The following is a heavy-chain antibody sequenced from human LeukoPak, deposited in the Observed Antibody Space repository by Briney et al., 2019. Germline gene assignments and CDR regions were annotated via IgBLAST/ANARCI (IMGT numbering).Heavy chain of an antibody. V-gene: IGHV3-21*01. J-gene: IGHJ4*02. CDR3: ASAVRDLGIAVAGTDY. Sequence: GGSVRLSCAASGFTVSSSYMSWVRQAPGKGLEWVSSISSSSSHIYYADSVKGRFTISRDNAKNSLYLQMNSLRAEDTAVYYCASAVRDLGIAVAGTDYWGQGTLVTVSS. CDR2: ISSSSSHI. D-gene: IGHD6-19*01. CDR1: GFTVSSSY.